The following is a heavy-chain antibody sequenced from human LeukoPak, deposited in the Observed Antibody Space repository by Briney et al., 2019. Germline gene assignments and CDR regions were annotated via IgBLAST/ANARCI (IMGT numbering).Heavy chain of an antibody. CDR1: GFTFNNYW. V-gene: IGHV3-74*01. J-gene: IGHJ4*02. D-gene: IGHD5-24*01. Sequence: PGGSLRLSCAASGFTFNNYWMHWVRQAPGKGLVWVSRVSSDESVTTYADSVRGRFTISRDNAKNTLYLQMNSLRAEDTAVYYCARLDGGHLRGYWGQGTLVTVSS. CDR2: VSSDESVT. CDR3: ARLDGGHLRGY.